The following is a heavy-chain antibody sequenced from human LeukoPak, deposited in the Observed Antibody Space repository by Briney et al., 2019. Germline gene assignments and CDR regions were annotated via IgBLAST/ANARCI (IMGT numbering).Heavy chain of an antibody. CDR2: IIPISHTT. CDR3: ARVSTIFGVEFLDS. V-gene: IGHV1-69*05. D-gene: IGHD3-3*01. J-gene: IGHJ4*02. Sequence: SVKVSCKASGGTFSSYATSWVRQAPGQRLEWMGGIIPISHTTTYAQKFQGRVTITTDESTSTAYMELSSLRSEDTAMYYCARVSTIFGVEFLDSWGQGTLVTVSS. CDR1: GGTFSSYA.